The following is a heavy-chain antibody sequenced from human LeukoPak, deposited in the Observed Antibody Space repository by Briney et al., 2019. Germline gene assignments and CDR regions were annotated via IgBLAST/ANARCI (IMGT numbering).Heavy chain of an antibody. V-gene: IGHV3-21*01. Sequence: GGSLRLSCAASGFTFSSYSMNWVRQAPGKGLEWVSSISSSSSYIYYADSVKGRFTISRENAKNSLYLQMNSLRAGDTAVYYCARVQFDSSGYDYWGQGTLVTVSS. D-gene: IGHD3-22*01. CDR3: ARVQFDSSGYDY. CDR1: GFTFSSYS. J-gene: IGHJ4*02. CDR2: ISSSSSYI.